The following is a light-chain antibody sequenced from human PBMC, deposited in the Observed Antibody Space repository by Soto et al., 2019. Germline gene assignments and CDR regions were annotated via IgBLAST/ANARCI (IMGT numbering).Light chain of an antibody. CDR2: SNN. CDR3: AAWDDSLSALV. V-gene: IGLV1-47*02. Sequence: QSVLTQPPSASGTPGQRVTISCSGSSSNIGSNYVYWYQQLPGTAPKLLIYSNNQRPSGVPDRFSGSKSGTSASLAISGLRSEDEADYYCAAWDDSLSALVFGGGTTLTVL. CDR1: SSNIGSNY. J-gene: IGLJ2*01.